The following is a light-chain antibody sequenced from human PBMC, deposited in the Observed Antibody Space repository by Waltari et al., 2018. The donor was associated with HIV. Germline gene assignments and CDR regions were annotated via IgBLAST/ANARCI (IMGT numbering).Light chain of an antibody. J-gene: IGLJ2*01. CDR1: SSDVGRFNV. V-gene: IGLV2-23*02. CDR3: CSYAGSSTYVV. Sequence: QSALTQPASVSGSPGQSITISCTGTSSDVGRFNVVPWYQQHPGKAPKLMIYEVSKRPSGVSNRFSGSKSGNTASLTISGLQAEDEADYHCCSYAGSSTYVVFGGGTKLTVL. CDR2: EVS.